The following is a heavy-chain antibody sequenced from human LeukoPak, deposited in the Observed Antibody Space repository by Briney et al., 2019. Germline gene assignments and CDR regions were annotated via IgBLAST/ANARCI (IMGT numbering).Heavy chain of an antibody. CDR1: GYTFTTYY. CDR3: ESPTTVAGPFDAFDI. J-gene: IGHJ3*02. V-gene: IGHV1-46*01. CDR2: INPSGGST. Sequence: GASVNVSCKASGYTFTTYYIHWVRQAPGQGLEWMGIINPSGGSTSYAQRFQGRVTMNRDMPRSTVYLGLSSLSSEATAVSSCESPTTVAGPFDAFDIWGQGTMVTVSS. D-gene: IGHD6-19*01.